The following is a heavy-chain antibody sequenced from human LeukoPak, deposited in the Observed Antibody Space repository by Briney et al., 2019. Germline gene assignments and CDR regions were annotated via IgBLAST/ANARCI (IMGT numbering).Heavy chain of an antibody. J-gene: IGHJ4*02. CDR2: INPSVGST. CDR3: ARKAGGSYRLDY. V-gene: IGHV1-46*01. Sequence: ASVKVSCKASGYTFTYYYMHWVRQAPGQGLEWMGIINPSVGSTSYAQKFQGRVTMTRDTSTSTVYMEVSSLRSEDTAVYYCARKAGGSYRLDYWGEGTLVTVSS. CDR1: GYTFTYYY. D-gene: IGHD1-26*01.